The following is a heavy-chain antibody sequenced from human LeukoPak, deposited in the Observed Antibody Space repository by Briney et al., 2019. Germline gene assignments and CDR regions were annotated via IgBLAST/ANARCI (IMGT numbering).Heavy chain of an antibody. Sequence: GGSLGLSCAASGFTFTSYGMHWVRQAPGKGLEWVALITYDGYYKYYSDSVKGRFTISRDNAKNSLYLQMNSLRAEDTAVYYCARGVMDGTTPLTKLDYWGQGTLVTVSS. CDR1: GFTFTSYG. D-gene: IGHD2/OR15-2a*01. CDR2: ITYDGYYK. V-gene: IGHV3-30*03. J-gene: IGHJ4*02. CDR3: ARGVMDGTTPLTKLDY.